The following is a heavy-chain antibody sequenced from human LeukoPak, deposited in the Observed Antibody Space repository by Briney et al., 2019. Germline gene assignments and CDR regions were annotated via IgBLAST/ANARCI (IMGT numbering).Heavy chain of an antibody. CDR1: GFTFSSYW. CDR2: IKQDGSEK. D-gene: IGHD6-13*01. Sequence: GGSLRLSCAASGFTFSSYWMSWVRQAPGKGLEWVANIKQDGSEKYYVDSVKGRFTISRDNAKNSLYLQMNSLRAEDTAVHYCARDMLLVSSSTFFDYWGQGTLVTVSS. V-gene: IGHV3-7*03. CDR3: ARDMLLVSSSTFFDY. J-gene: IGHJ4*02.